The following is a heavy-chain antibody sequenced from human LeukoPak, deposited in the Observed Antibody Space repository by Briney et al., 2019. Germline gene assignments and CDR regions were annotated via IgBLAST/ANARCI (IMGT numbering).Heavy chain of an antibody. CDR2: ISSSSSYI. CDR1: GFTFSSYS. Sequence: GGSLRLSCAASGFTFSSYSMNWVRQAPGKGLEWVSSISSSSSYIYYADSVKGRFTISRDNAKNSLYLQMNSLRAEDTAVCYCARPSNPPYFDYWGQGTLVTVSS. V-gene: IGHV3-21*01. CDR3: ARPSNPPYFDY. J-gene: IGHJ4*02.